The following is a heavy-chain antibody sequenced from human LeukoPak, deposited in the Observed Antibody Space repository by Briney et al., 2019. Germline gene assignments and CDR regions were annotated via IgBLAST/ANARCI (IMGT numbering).Heavy chain of an antibody. CDR3: ARVRPGYYYMDV. V-gene: IGHV3-74*01. Sequence: GGSLRLSCAASGFTFSSFWMHWVRHAPGKGLVWVSRINIDGSGTTYADCVKGRFTISRDNAKNTLYLQMNSLRVEDTAVYYCARVRPGYYYMDVWGKGTTVTVSS. CDR1: GFTFSSFW. D-gene: IGHD7-27*01. CDR2: INIDGSGT. J-gene: IGHJ6*03.